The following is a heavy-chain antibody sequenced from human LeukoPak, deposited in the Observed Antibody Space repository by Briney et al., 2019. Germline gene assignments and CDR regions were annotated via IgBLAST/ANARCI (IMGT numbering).Heavy chain of an antibody. J-gene: IGHJ4*02. CDR2: INPSGGST. V-gene: IGHV1-46*01. CDR3: ARGDRATVTLY. D-gene: IGHD4-17*01. Sequence: ASVTVSCKASGYTFTSYYMHWVRQAPGQGLEWMGIINPSGGSTSYAQKFQGRVTMTRDMSTSTVYMELSSLRSADTAVYYCARGDRATVTLYWGQGTLVTVST. CDR1: GYTFTSYY.